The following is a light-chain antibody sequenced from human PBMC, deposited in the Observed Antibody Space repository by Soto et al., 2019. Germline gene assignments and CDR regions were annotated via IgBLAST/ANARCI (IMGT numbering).Light chain of an antibody. V-gene: IGKV1-5*03. CDR2: KTS. J-gene: IGKJ4*01. CDR3: QQYKSFSLT. Sequence: IQMTQSPSTLSASVGDRVTITCRASQSISSWLAWYQQKPGKAPKLLIYKTSNLESGVPSRFSGSGSGTEFSLTISSLQPDDFATYYCQQYKSFSLTFGGGTKV. CDR1: QSISSW.